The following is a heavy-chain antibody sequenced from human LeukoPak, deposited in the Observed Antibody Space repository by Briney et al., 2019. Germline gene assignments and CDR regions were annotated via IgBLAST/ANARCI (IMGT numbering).Heavy chain of an antibody. CDR2: INPHNADT. CDR1: GYTFTGYY. Sequence: GPSVTVSCKASGYTFTGYYLHWVRQAPGQGLEWMGWINPHNADTNYAQRFQGRVTMTRDTSITTAYMVLSRLRSDDTAVYYCASVKDIVVGGGPYYFDYWGQGTLVTVSS. J-gene: IGHJ4*02. V-gene: IGHV1-2*02. CDR3: ASVKDIVVGGGPYYFDY. D-gene: IGHD2-15*01.